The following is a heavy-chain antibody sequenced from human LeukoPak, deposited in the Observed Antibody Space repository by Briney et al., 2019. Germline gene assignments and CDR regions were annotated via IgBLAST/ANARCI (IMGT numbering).Heavy chain of an antibody. Sequence: SETLSLTCTVSGASIFSDYWSWIRQPPGRRPEWIGYIYSSGTTKYNPSLQSRVTISIDTSRNQFSLKLTSMTAAVTAVYFCSRLLPSRPDFYFDYWGQGALVTVSS. D-gene: IGHD6-6*01. CDR1: GASIFSDY. CDR3: SRLLPSRPDFYFDY. CDR2: IYSSGTT. J-gene: IGHJ4*02. V-gene: IGHV4-4*09.